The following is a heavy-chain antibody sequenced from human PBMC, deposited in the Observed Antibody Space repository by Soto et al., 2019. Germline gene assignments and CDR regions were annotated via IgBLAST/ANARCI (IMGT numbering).Heavy chain of an antibody. CDR3: ARDGDVLLVTAPLDH. V-gene: IGHV1-46*03. CDR2: IKCSGGET. Sequence: QVQLVQSGAEVKKPGASVKVSCKTSGYTFTNYYMHWVRQAPGQGLEWMGIIKCSGGETTYAQRLLGRVTITNDTSTCTVYMEVSSMKSEDTAVYYWARDGDVLLVTAPLDHWGQGTLVTVSS. D-gene: IGHD2-21*02. J-gene: IGHJ5*02. CDR1: GYTFTNYY.